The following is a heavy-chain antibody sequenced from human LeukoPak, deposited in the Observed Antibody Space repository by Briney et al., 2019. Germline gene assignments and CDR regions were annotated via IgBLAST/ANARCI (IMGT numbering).Heavy chain of an antibody. CDR2: ITGSGGST. V-gene: IGHV3-23*01. J-gene: IGHJ4*02. D-gene: IGHD3-22*01. CDR3: AKRGYDSSGYYYWYFDY. CDR1: GFTFSSYA. Sequence: GGFLRLSCAASGFTFSSYAMSWVRQAPGKGLEWVSAITGSGGSTNYADSVKGRFTISRDNSKYTLYLQMSSLRAEDTAVYYCAKRGYDSSGYYYWYFDYWGQGTLVTVSS.